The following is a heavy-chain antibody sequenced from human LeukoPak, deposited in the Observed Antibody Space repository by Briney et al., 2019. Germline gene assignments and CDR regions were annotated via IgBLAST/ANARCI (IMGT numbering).Heavy chain of an antibody. Sequence: PSETLSLTCTVYDASFSGYYWSWIRQPPGKGLEWIGEINHSGSTNYNPSLKSRVTISVDTSKNQFSLKLSSVTAADTAVYYCATRGYSGYDYGFDYWGQGTLVTVSS. V-gene: IGHV4-34*01. CDR2: INHSGST. J-gene: IGHJ4*02. CDR3: ATRGYSGYDYGFDY. CDR1: DASFSGYY. D-gene: IGHD5-12*01.